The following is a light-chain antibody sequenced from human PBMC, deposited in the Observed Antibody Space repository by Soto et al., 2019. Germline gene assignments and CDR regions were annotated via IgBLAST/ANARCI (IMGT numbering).Light chain of an antibody. J-gene: IGLJ1*01. CDR3: SSYTSNSTGV. CDR1: SSDVGGYNY. CDR2: EVN. V-gene: IGLV2-14*01. Sequence: QSALTQPASVSGSPGQSITISCTGTSSDVGGYNYVSWYQQHPGKAPKLMIYEVNYRPSGVSSRFSGSKSGNTASLTISGLQAEDEADYYCSSYTSNSTGVFGTGTKLT.